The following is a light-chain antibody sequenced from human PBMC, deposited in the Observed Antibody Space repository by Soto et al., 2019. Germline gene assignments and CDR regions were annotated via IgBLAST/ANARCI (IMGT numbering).Light chain of an antibody. Sequence: QSVLTQPPSASGSPGQSVTISCTGTSSDVGGYTYVSWYQQHPGKAPKLMICEVSKRPSGVPDRFSGSKSGNTASLTVSGLQAEDEADYYCSSYAGITPYVFGTGTKVTVL. CDR3: SSYAGITPYV. J-gene: IGLJ1*01. CDR1: SSDVGGYTY. V-gene: IGLV2-8*01. CDR2: EVS.